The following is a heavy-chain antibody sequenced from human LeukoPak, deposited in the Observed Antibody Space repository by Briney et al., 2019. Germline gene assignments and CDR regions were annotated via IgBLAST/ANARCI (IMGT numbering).Heavy chain of an antibody. J-gene: IGHJ4*02. D-gene: IGHD6-6*01. CDR1: GFTFSSYG. V-gene: IGHV3-23*01. Sequence: GGSLRLSCAASGFTFSSYGMSWVRQAPGKGLEWVSAISGSSGNIYYADSVKGRFTISRDNSKNPLYLRINSLRAEDTAVYYCARDDEYSCSSDYWGQGTLVTVSS. CDR2: ISGSSGNI. CDR3: ARDDEYSCSSDY.